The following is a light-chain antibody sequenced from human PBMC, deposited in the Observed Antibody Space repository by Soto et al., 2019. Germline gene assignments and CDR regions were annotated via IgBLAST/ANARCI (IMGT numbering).Light chain of an antibody. CDR2: AAS. V-gene: IGKV1-39*01. J-gene: IGKJ2*01. CDR3: QQTYSPPYS. CDR1: QSIVTY. Sequence: DIQMTQSPDSLSASVGDRVTITYRASQSIVTYLNWYQQKPGKAPNLLVYAASSLQGGVPSRFSGSGSGTDFTLTISTLQPEDFATYYCQQTYSPPYSIGQGTKLEI.